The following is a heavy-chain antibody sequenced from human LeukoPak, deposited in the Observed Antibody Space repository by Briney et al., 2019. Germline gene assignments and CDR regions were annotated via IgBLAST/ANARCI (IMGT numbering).Heavy chain of an antibody. CDR2: IYYSGST. Sequence: PSETLSLTCTVSGGSISSSGYYWGWIRQPPGKGLEWIGSIYYSGSTYYNPSLKSRVTISVDTSKNQFSLKLSSVTAADTAVYYCARLTTVVTPFDYWGQGTLVTVSS. D-gene: IGHD4-23*01. CDR3: ARLTTVVTPFDY. V-gene: IGHV4-39*01. J-gene: IGHJ4*02. CDR1: GGSISSSGYY.